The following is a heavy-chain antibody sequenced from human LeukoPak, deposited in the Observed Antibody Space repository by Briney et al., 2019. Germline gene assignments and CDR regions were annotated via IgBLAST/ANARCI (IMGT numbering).Heavy chain of an antibody. CDR2: ISGSGGNT. Sequence: GGPLRLSCAASGFTFSNFAMTWVRQAPGKGLEWVSVISGSGGNTYYADSVKGRFTISRDNSKSTLYLQMSSLRAEDTAVYYCANNFRHSGSYYGFDYWGQGALVTVSS. D-gene: IGHD1-26*01. CDR1: GFTFSNFA. CDR3: ANNFRHSGSYYGFDY. J-gene: IGHJ4*02. V-gene: IGHV3-23*01.